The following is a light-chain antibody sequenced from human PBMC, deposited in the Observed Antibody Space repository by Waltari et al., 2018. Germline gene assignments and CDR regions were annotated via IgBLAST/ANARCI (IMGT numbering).Light chain of an antibody. CDR2: GAT. CDR1: SNDIGNYHL. Sequence: QSALTQPASVSGSPGQSIPLSSTETSNDIGNYHLVSWYQQRPGEAPKLLMYGATKRPSGVSNRFSGSKSGKTASLTISGLQTEDEADYYCFSFVAANSFVFGPGTKVTVL. V-gene: IGLV2-23*01. CDR3: FSFVAANSFV. J-gene: IGLJ1*01.